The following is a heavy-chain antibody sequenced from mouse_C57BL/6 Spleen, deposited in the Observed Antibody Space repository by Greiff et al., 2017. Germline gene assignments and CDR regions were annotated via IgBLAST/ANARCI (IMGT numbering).Heavy chain of an antibody. CDR2: ISSGSSTI. D-gene: IGHD2-5*01. J-gene: IGHJ4*01. CDR1: GFTFSDYG. Sequence: EVNVVESGGGLVKPGGSLKLSCAASGFTFSDYGMHWVRQAPEKGLEWVAYISSGSSTIYYADTVKGRFTISRDNAKNTLFLQMTSLRSEDTAMYYCARSNYVAMDYWGQGTSVTVSS. V-gene: IGHV5-17*01. CDR3: ARSNYVAMDY.